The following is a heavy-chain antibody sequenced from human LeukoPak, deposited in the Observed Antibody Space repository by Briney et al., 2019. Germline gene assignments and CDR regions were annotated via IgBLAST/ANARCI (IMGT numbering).Heavy chain of an antibody. J-gene: IGHJ4*02. Sequence: GESLKISCEGSGYRFSNYWIGWVRQMPGKGLEWMGIIYRGDYETRYSPSFQGLVTISVDKSISTAYLQWSSLKASDTAMYYCAIPPGYCGNDCSFDHWGQGTLVTVSS. CDR2: IYRGDYET. D-gene: IGHD2-21*02. V-gene: IGHV5-51*01. CDR1: GYRFSNYW. CDR3: AIPPGYCGNDCSFDH.